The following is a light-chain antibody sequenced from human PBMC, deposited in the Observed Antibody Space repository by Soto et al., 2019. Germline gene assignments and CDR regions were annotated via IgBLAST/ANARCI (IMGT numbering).Light chain of an antibody. V-gene: IGKV3-15*01. CDR3: QQYNNWPPKT. CDR1: QSVSSN. J-gene: IGKJ1*01. Sequence: EIVMTQSPATLSVSPGERATLPCRASQSVSSNLAWYQQKPGQAPRLLIYGASTRATGIPARFSGSGSGTEFTLTISSLQSEDLAVYYCQQYNNWPPKTFGQGTMV. CDR2: GAS.